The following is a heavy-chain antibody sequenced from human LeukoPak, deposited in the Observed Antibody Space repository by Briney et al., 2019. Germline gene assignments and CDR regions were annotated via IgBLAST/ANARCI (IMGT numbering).Heavy chain of an antibody. CDR3: ARVSDYGDYVFDN. V-gene: IGHV1-69*13. J-gene: IGHJ4*02. CDR1: GGTFSSYA. Sequence: SVKVSCKASGGTFSSYAISWVRQAPGQGLEWMGGIIPIFGTANYAQKFQGRVTITADESTSTAYMELSSLRSEDTAVYYCARVSDYGDYVFDNWGQGTLVTVSS. CDR2: IIPIFGTA. D-gene: IGHD4-17*01.